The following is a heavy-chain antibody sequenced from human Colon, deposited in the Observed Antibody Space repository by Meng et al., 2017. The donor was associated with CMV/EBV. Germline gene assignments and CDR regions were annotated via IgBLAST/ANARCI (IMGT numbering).Heavy chain of an antibody. Sequence: ASVTVSCKASGYTFTGHHMHWVRQVPGQGLEWMGWINCNSGGTKYAQKFQGRVTMTRDTSIGTAYMELSRLTSDDTAVYYCARDIVVVIPDDLWGQGTLVTVSS. CDR3: ARDIVVVIPDDL. CDR1: GYTFTGHH. D-gene: IGHD2-2*01. J-gene: IGHJ5*02. CDR2: INCNSGGT. V-gene: IGHV1-2*02.